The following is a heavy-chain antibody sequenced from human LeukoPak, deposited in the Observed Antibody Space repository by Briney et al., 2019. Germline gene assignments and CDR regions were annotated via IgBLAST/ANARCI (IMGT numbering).Heavy chain of an antibody. Sequence: VASVKVSCKASGYTFTGYYMHWVRQAPGQGLEWMGRINPNSGGTNYAKKFQGRVTMTRDTSISTAYMELSRLRSDDTAVYYCARSSSFYYFDYWGQGTLVTVSS. V-gene: IGHV1-2*06. J-gene: IGHJ4*02. D-gene: IGHD6-6*01. CDR1: GYTFTGYY. CDR2: INPNSGGT. CDR3: ARSSSFYYFDY.